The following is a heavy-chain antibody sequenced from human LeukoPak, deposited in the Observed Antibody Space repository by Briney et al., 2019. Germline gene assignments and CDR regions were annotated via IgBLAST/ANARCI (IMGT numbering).Heavy chain of an antibody. D-gene: IGHD3-10*01. CDR2: INHSGST. V-gene: IGHV4-34*01. CDR1: GGSLRNYY. J-gene: IGHJ5*02. CDR3: ARGPASGSNFAWFDP. Sequence: SETLSLTYAVYGGSLRNYYWSWIRQPPGKGLEWIGEINHSGSTNFNPSLKSRVTISVDMSKNQFSLQLSSVTAADTAVYYCARGPASGSNFAWFDPWGQGTLVTVSS.